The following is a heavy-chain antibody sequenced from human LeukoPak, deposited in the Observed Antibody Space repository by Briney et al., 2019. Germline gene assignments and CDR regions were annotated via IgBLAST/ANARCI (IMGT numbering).Heavy chain of an antibody. Sequence: PGGSLRLSCAASGFTFSSYGMHWVRQAPGKGLEWVAVIWYDGSNKYYADSVKGRFTISRDNSKNTLYLQMNSLRAEDMAVYYCAKDSSSWYGYFDYWGQGTLVTVSS. CDR3: AKDSSSWYGYFDY. CDR1: GFTFSSYG. CDR2: IWYDGSNK. V-gene: IGHV3-33*06. D-gene: IGHD6-13*01. J-gene: IGHJ4*02.